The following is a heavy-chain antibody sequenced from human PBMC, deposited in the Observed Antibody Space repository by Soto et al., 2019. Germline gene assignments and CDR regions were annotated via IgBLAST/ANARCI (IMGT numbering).Heavy chain of an antibody. V-gene: IGHV1-46*01. J-gene: IGHJ5*02. CDR3: ARDEVPAARKGNNWLDA. CDR2: INASGGST. D-gene: IGHD2-2*01. Sequence: APVKVSCKASGYTFTSYYMHWVRQAPVQELAWMGIINASGGSTSYAQKFQGRVTMTRDTSTSTVYMELSSLRSEDTAVYYCARDEVPAARKGNNWLDAWGQGTMVTVSS. CDR1: GYTFTSYY.